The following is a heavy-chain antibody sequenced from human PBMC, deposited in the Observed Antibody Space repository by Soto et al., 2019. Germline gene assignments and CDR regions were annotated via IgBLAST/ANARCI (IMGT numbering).Heavy chain of an antibody. J-gene: IGHJ4*02. D-gene: IGHD6-19*01. CDR1: GFPFSHYA. Sequence: VQLLESGGGLVQPGGSLRLSCTASGFPFSHYAMNWVRQGPGTRQGWVADISGSGDSARYADSVRGRFTISRDNSRETLYLQMNSLRVDDTAVYYCGKERRGSGWSVCNFWGQGALVTVSS. V-gene: IGHV3-23*01. CDR3: GKERRGSGWSVCNF. CDR2: ISGSGDSA.